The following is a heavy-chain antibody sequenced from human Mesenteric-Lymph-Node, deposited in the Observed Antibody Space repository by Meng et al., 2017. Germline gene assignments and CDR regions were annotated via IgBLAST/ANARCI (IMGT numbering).Heavy chain of an antibody. D-gene: IGHD2-2*01. CDR1: GFTFTRYA. Sequence: GESLKISCAASGFTFTRYALHWVRQAPGKGLEWLTIISYDGSEKYYADSVKGRFTISRDNSKNMLYLQMNSLRPDDTAVYYCARDRGLGYCYSTSCPVSYYFDHWGRGTLVTVSS. CDR3: ARDRGLGYCYSTSCPVSYYFDH. CDR2: ISYDGSEK. J-gene: IGHJ4*02. V-gene: IGHV3-30*01.